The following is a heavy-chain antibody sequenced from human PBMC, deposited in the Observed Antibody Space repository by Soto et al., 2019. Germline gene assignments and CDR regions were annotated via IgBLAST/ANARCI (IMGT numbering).Heavy chain of an antibody. Sequence: SVKVSCKASGGTFSSYAISWVRQAPGQGLEWMGGIIPIFGTANYAQKFQGRVTITADESTSTAYMELSSLRSEDTAVYYCARAVPGQDYYYYYYGMDVWGQGTTVTVSS. CDR2: IIPIFGTA. CDR1: GGTFSSYA. CDR3: ARAVPGQDYYYYYYGMDV. J-gene: IGHJ6*02. V-gene: IGHV1-69*13. D-gene: IGHD1-1*01.